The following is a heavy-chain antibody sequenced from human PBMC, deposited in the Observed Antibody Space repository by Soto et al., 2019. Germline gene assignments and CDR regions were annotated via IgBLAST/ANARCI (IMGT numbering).Heavy chain of an antibody. CDR1: GGTMSSYY. CDR2: VYDSGST. J-gene: IGHJ4*02. Sequence: SETLSLTCTVSGGTMSSYYWSWIRQAPGKGLEWIGYVYDSGSTDYNPSLKSRLTISLDTSKNLFSLKLSFVTAADTAVYYCARDRRGSETWSPYYYDYWGQGIMVTGSS. D-gene: IGHD3-10*01. CDR3: ARDRRGSETWSPYYYDY. V-gene: IGHV4-59*01.